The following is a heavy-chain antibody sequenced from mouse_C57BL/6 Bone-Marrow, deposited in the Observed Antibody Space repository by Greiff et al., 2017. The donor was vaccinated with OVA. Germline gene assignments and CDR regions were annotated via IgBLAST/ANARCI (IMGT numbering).Heavy chain of an antibody. CDR3: ARYYGSSYDYFDY. V-gene: IGHV7-3*01. CDR1: GFTFTDYY. CDR2: IRNKANGYTT. J-gene: IGHJ2*01. Sequence: EVKVEESGGGLVQPGGSLSLSCAASGFTFTDYYMSWVRQPPGKALEWLGFIRNKANGYTTEYSASVKGRFTISRDNSQSILYLQMNALRAEDSATYYCARYYGSSYDYFDYWGQGTTLTVSS. D-gene: IGHD1-1*01.